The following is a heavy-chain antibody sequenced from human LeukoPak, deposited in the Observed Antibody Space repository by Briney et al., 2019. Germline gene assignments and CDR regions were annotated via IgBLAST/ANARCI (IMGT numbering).Heavy chain of an antibody. J-gene: IGHJ6*02. CDR3: SLYCSGGSCRQRGYYYSMDV. V-gene: IGHV1-69*01. Sequence: ASVKVSCKASGDTFSFFAFSWVRQAPGQGLEWMGGMIPIFGTANYAQNFQGRVTITADESTSTAYMELSSLRSEDTAVYYCSLYCSGGSCRQRGYYYSMDVWGQGTTVTVSS. D-gene: IGHD2-15*01. CDR2: MIPIFGTA. CDR1: GDTFSFFA.